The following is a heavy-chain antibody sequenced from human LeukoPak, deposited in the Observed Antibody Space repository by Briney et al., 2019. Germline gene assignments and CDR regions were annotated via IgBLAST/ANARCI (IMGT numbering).Heavy chain of an antibody. J-gene: IGHJ3*02. D-gene: IGHD1-1*01. Sequence: ASVKVSCKASGYTFTGYYMHWVRQAPGQGLEWMGRINPNSGGTNYAQKFQGRVTMTRDTSISTAYMELSRLRSDDTAVYYCARKRLWYKHGPHDAFDIWGQGTVVTVSS. CDR1: GYTFTGYY. CDR2: INPNSGGT. CDR3: ARKRLWYKHGPHDAFDI. V-gene: IGHV1-2*06.